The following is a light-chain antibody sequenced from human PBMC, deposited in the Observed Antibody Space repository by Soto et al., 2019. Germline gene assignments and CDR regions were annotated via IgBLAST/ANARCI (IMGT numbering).Light chain of an antibody. Sequence: DIPMTQSPATLSASVGDRVTITCRASQSVNGWLAWYQQKPGKAPKFLISEASSLDSGVPSRFSGSGSGTEYILTISSLQPEDFATYYCQQYDTYSTFGGGTRVESK. CDR1: QSVNGW. CDR3: QQYDTYST. J-gene: IGKJ4*01. V-gene: IGKV1-5*01. CDR2: EAS.